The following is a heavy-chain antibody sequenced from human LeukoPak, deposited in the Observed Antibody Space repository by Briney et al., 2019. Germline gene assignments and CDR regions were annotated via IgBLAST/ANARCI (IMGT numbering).Heavy chain of an antibody. CDR3: ARAECSGGSCYPYYYYGMDV. CDR1: GGSVSSDSYY. CDR2: IYYSGST. Sequence: SETLSLTCTVSGGSVSSDSYYWSWIRQPPEKGLEWIGYIYYSGSTNYNPSLKSRVTISADTSKNQFSLKLSSVTAADTAVYYCARAECSGGSCYPYYYYGMDVWGQGTTVTVSS. D-gene: IGHD2-15*01. J-gene: IGHJ6*02. V-gene: IGHV4-61*01.